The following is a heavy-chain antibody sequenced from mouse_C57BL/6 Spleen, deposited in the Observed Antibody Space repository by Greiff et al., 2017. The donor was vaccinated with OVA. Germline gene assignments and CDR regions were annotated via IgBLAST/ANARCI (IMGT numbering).Heavy chain of an antibody. CDR2: IYPGCGTT. D-gene: IGHD2-2*01. CDR3: ARGGDGYDGGYIDY. CDR1: GYRFTSYY. J-gene: IGHJ2*01. V-gene: IGHV1-66*01. Sequence: QVQLQQSGPELVKPGASVKISCKASGYRFTSYYIHWVKQRPGPGLEWIGRIYPGCGTTKYNEKFKGKATLTADPSSSTAYKQLSSLTSDDSAVDYCARGGDGYDGGYIDYWGQGTTLTVSS.